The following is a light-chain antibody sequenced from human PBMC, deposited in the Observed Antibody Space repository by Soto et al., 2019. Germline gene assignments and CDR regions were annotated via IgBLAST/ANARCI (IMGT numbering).Light chain of an antibody. J-gene: IGKJ5*01. CDR1: QGISYY. CDR2: DAS. CDR3: QQYNGYPLT. V-gene: IGKV1-16*02. Sequence: DLQMTQSPSSLSASVGDRVTITCRASQGISYYLAWFQQKPGKAPKSLIYDASSLRSGVPSKFSGSGFGTDFTLTISSLQPEDFATYYCQQYNGYPLTFGQGTRLEIK.